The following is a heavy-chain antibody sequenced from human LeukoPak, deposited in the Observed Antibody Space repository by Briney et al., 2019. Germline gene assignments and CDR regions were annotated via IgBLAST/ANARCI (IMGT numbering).Heavy chain of an antibody. D-gene: IGHD5-12*01. CDR2: INRSGST. Sequence: SETLSLTCAVYGGSFSGYYWSWIRQPPGKGLEWIGEINRSGSTNYNPSLKSRVTISVDTSKDQFSLKLSSVTAADTAVYYCARGYGGYSGYDPVGALAAVDYWGQGTLVTVSS. CDR1: GGSFSGYY. V-gene: IGHV4-34*01. J-gene: IGHJ4*02. CDR3: ARGYGGYSGYDPVGALAAVDY.